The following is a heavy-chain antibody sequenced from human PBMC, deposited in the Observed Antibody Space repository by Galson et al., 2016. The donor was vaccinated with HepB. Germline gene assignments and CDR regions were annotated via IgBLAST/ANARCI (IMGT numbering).Heavy chain of an antibody. V-gene: IGHV3-30*04. J-gene: IGHJ4*02. CDR2: ISYDESNQ. CDR1: GFIFTTHA. D-gene: IGHD6-6*01. CDR3: AREKAALDY. Sequence: SLRLSCAASGFIFTTHAMHWVRQAPGKGLEWVAIISYDESNQYYADSVKGRFTISRDNSKDTLYLQMNSLRTEDTAVYFCAREKAALDYWGQGTLVTVSS.